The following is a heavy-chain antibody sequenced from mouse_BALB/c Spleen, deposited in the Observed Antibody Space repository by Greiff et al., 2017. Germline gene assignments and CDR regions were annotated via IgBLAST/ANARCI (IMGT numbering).Heavy chain of an antibody. J-gene: IGHJ4*01. CDR3: ARGDYYYGSSGPYYAMDY. D-gene: IGHD1-1*01. V-gene: IGHV5-4*02. CDR1: GFTFSDYY. Sequence: EVKLMESGGGLVKPGGSLKLSCAASGFTFSDYYMYWVRQTPEKRLEWVATISDGGSYTYYPDSVKGRFTISRDNAKNNLYLQMSSLKSEDTAMYYCARGDYYYGSSGPYYAMDYWGQGTSVTVSS. CDR2: ISDGGSYT.